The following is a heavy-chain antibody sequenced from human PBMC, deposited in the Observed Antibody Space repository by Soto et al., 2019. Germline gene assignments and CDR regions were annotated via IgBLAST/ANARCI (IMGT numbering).Heavy chain of an antibody. V-gene: IGHV3-23*01. CDR3: CLHLWLDGVPRY. CDR1: GFTFSSYA. CDR2: ISGSGGST. J-gene: IGHJ4*02. D-gene: IGHD5-18*01. Sequence: GGSLRLSCAASGFTFSSYAMSWVRQAPGKGLEWVSAISGSGGSTYYADSVKGRFTISRDNSKNTLYLQMNSLRAEDTAVYYCCLHLWLDGVPRYWGQGTLVTVSS.